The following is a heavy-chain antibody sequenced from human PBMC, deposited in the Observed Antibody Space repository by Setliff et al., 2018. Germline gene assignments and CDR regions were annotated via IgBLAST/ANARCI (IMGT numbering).Heavy chain of an antibody. CDR2: INHSGST. Sequence: KTSETLSLTCAVYGGSFSDYYWSWIRQSPGKGLEWIGEINHSGSTNYNPSLKTRVTISVDTSKNQFSLTLSSVTAADTAVYYCARSRGYKHDSSGYAAFDIWGQGTMVTVSS. CDR3: ARSRGYKHDSSGYAAFDI. D-gene: IGHD3-22*01. J-gene: IGHJ3*02. V-gene: IGHV4-34*01. CDR1: GGSFSDYY.